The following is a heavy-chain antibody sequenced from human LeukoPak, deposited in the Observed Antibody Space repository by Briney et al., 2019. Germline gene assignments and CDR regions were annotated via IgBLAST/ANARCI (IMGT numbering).Heavy chain of an antibody. CDR1: GFTFSSYA. Sequence: GGSLGLSCAASGFTFSSYAMSWVRQAPGKGLEWVSAISGSGGSTYYADSVKGRFTISRDNSKNTLYLQMNSLRAEDTAVYYCAEPEGGYYDIRPDWGQGTLVTVSS. CDR3: AEPEGGYYDIRPD. J-gene: IGHJ4*02. D-gene: IGHD3-22*01. CDR2: ISGSGGST. V-gene: IGHV3-23*01.